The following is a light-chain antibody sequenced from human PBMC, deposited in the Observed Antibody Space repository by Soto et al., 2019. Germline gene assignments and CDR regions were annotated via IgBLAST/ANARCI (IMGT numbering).Light chain of an antibody. CDR2: DVS. J-gene: IGLJ2*01. Sequence: QPVLTQPASVSGSPGQSITISCTGTSSDVGGYNFVSWYQQHPGKAPKVMICDVSNRPSGVSNRFSGSKSGNTASLTISGLQAEDEADYYCSSYTSSRTLVFGGGTKVTVL. CDR3: SSYTSSRTLV. V-gene: IGLV2-14*01. CDR1: SSDVGGYNF.